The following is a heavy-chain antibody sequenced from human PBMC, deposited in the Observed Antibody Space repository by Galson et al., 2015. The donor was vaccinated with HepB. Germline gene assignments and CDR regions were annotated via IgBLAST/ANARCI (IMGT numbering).Heavy chain of an antibody. CDR1: GFTFSTYG. CDR2: IWYNGYEK. V-gene: IGHV3-33*01. D-gene: IGHD2-2*01. Sequence: SLRLSCAASGFTFSTYGMHWVRQAPGKGLEWVAVIWYNGYEKYYADSVKGRITISRDNSKNTLYLEMNSLRVEDTAVYYCARESISRDHIHCGSTSCYFSGAVDVWGQGTLVSVSS. J-gene: IGHJ3*01. CDR3: ARESISRDHIHCGSTSCYFSGAVDV.